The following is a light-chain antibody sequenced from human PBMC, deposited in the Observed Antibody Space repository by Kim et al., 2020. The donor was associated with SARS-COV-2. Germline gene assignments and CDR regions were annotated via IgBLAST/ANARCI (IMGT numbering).Light chain of an antibody. J-gene: IGKJ2*03. CDR1: QSVLYSSNNKNY. V-gene: IGKV4-1*01. CDR3: QQYYSTPPS. Sequence: RATINCKSSQSVLYSSNNKNYLAWYQQKPGQPPKLLIYWASTRESGVPDRFSGSWSGTDFTLTISSLQAEDVAVYYCQQYYSTPPSFGQGTKLEI. CDR2: WAS.